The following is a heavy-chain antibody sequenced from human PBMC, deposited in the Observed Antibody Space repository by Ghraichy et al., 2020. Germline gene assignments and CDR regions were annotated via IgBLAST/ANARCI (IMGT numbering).Heavy chain of an antibody. CDR2: INDNGGRT. D-gene: IGHD3-3*01. CDR3: VKDLRGYYSFED. V-gene: IGHV3-64D*06. J-gene: IGHJ4*02. Sequence: LSLTCSASGFIFSDYAIHWVRQAPGKGPEYVSGINDNGGRTHYGDSAQGRFFISRDNSKNTVLLQMSSLRTEDTAIYYCVKDLRGYYSFEDWGQGTLVAVSS. CDR1: GFIFSDYA.